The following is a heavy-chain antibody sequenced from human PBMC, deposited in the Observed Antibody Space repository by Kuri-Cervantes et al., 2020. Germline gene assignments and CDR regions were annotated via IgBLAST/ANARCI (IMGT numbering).Heavy chain of an antibody. J-gene: IGHJ6*03. CDR1: GGSISSDY. V-gene: IGHV4-59*08. CDR3: ARQPPHYYMDV. CDR2: IYFSGST. Sequence: SETLSLTCTVSGGSISSDYWSWIRQPAGKGLEWIGRIYFSGSTNYNPSLKSRVTISVDKSKNQFSLNLSSVTAADTAVYYCARQPPHYYMDVWGKGTTVTVSS.